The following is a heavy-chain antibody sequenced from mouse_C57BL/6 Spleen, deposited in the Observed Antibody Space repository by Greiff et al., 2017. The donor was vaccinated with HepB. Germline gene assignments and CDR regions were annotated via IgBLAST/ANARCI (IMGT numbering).Heavy chain of an antibody. Sequence: EVKLMESGPGLVKPSQSLSLTCSVTGYSITSGYYWNWIPQFPGNKLEWMGYISYDGSNNYNPSLKNRISITRDTSKNQFFLKLNSVTTEDTATYYCARGDYDDGYFDYWGQGTTLTVSS. CDR2: ISYDGSN. V-gene: IGHV3-6*01. CDR3: ARGDYDDGYFDY. CDR1: GYSITSGYY. J-gene: IGHJ2*01. D-gene: IGHD2-4*01.